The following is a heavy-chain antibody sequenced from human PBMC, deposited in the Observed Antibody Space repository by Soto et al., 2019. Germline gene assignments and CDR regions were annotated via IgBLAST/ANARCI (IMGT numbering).Heavy chain of an antibody. J-gene: IGHJ4*02. CDR2: INPNSGGT. CDR3: ARRGITGTTAPPNFDY. Sequence: ASVKVSCKASGYTFTGYYMHWVRQAPGQGLEWMGWINPNSGGTNYAQKFQGRVTMNRDTSISTAYMELSRLRSDDTAVYYCARRGITGTTAPPNFDYWGQGTLVTVSS. V-gene: IGHV1-2*02. D-gene: IGHD1-7*01. CDR1: GYTFTGYY.